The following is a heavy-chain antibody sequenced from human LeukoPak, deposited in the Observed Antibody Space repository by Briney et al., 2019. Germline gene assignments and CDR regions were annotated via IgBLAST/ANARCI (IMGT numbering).Heavy chain of an antibody. Sequence: GGSLRLSCAASGFSLGIYWMHLVRQVPGKGLVWVSRINSDGSTTTYADSVKGRFTISRDNAKNTLYVQMNSLRAEDTAVYYCAQAAAGTRNAFDIWGHGTMVTVSS. CDR3: AQAAAGTRNAFDI. CDR2: INSDGSTT. D-gene: IGHD6-13*01. J-gene: IGHJ3*02. CDR1: GFSLGIYW. V-gene: IGHV3-74*03.